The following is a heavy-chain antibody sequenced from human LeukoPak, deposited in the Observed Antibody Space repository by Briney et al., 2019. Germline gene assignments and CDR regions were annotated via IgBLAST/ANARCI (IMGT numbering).Heavy chain of an antibody. Sequence: ASVKVSCKTSGYTFSTYGISWVRQAPGQGLEWMGWISGYNGHTNNAQNLQGRVTMTTDTFTSTAYMELRSLRSDDTAIYYCARDRDMVTGVYDYWGQGTLVTVSS. CDR2: ISGYNGHT. CDR3: ARDRDMVTGVYDY. CDR1: GYTFSTYG. V-gene: IGHV1-18*01. J-gene: IGHJ4*02. D-gene: IGHD5-18*01.